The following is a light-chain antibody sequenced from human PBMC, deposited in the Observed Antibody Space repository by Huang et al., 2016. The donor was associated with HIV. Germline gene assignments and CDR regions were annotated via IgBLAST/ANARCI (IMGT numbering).Light chain of an antibody. CDR3: QQSYNTPLT. V-gene: IGKV1-39*01. J-gene: IGKJ4*01. CDR2: AAS. Sequence: DIQTTQSPSSLSASVGDRVTITCRASQSINSYLNWYQQKPGKAPKVLIYAASSLQSGVPSRFSGSGSGTDFTLTINSLQPEDFAIYYCQQSYNTPLTFGGGTRLEIK. CDR1: QSINSY.